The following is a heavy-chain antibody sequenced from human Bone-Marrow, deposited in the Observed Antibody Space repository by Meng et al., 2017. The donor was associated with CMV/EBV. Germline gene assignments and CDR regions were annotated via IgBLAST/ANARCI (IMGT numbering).Heavy chain of an antibody. CDR2: IIPILGIA. Sequence: SVEVSCKASGGTFSSYAISWVRQAPGQGLEWMGGIIPILGIANYAQKFQGRVTITADKSTSTAYMELSSLRSEDTAVYYCARVSGSYYYFGMDVLGQGTTVTVSS. CDR1: GGTFSSYA. CDR3: ARVSGSYYYFGMDV. D-gene: IGHD1-26*01. J-gene: IGHJ6*02. V-gene: IGHV1-69*10.